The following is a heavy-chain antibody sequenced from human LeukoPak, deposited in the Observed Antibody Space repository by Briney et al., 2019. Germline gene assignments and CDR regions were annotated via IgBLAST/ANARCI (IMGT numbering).Heavy chain of an antibody. J-gene: IGHJ4*02. D-gene: IGHD3-10*01. CDR3: ARDSMVRGGLDY. Sequence: GGSLRLSCAASGFTFSSYSMNWVRQAPGKGLGWVSYISSGSSTIYYADSVKGRFTISRDNAKNSLYLQMNSLRAEDTAVYYCARDSMVRGGLDYWGQGTLVTVSS. CDR2: ISSGSSTI. V-gene: IGHV3-48*01. CDR1: GFTFSSYS.